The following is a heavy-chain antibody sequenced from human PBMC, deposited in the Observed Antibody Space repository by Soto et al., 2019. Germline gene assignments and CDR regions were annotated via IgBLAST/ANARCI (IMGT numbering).Heavy chain of an antibody. CDR1: GYSFTSYW. D-gene: IGHD6-6*01. CDR3: ARHQGSSEHRILSDAFDI. CDR2: IYPGDSDT. V-gene: IGHV5-51*01. J-gene: IGHJ3*02. Sequence: GESLKISCKGSGYSFTSYWIGWVRQMPGKGLEWMGIIYPGDSDTRYSPSFQGQVTISADKSISTAYLQWSSLKASDTAMYYCARHQGSSEHRILSDAFDIWGQGTMVTVSS.